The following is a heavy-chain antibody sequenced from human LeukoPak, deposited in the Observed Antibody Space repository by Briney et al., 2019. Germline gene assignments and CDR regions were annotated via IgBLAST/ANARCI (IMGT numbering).Heavy chain of an antibody. V-gene: IGHV3-64*01. Sequence: GGSLRLSCAASGFTFSSYAMHWVRQAPGKGLEYVSAISSNGGSTYYANSVKGRFTISRDNSKNTLYLQMGSLRAEDMAVYYCARDRSVGAFDIWGQGTMVTVSS. D-gene: IGHD1-26*01. CDR3: ARDRSVGAFDI. CDR1: GFTFSSYA. J-gene: IGHJ3*02. CDR2: ISSNGGST.